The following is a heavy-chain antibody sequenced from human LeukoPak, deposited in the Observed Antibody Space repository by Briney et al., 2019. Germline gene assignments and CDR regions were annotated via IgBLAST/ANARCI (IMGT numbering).Heavy chain of an antibody. D-gene: IGHD2-8*01. V-gene: IGHV1-18*01. CDR3: ARGQSMYY. Sequence: ASVTVSFKSSVYTFNNYVISWVRQAPGQGLEWVGWISPHSYSTKYAEKVQGRVTMTTDTSTNTVYMELRSLRSDDTAVYFCARGQSMYYWGQGTPVTVSS. CDR2: ISPHSYST. CDR1: VYTFNNYV. J-gene: IGHJ4*02.